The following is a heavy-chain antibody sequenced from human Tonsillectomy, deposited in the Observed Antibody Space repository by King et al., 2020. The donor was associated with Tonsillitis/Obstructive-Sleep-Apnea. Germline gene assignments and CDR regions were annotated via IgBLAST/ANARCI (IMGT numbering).Heavy chain of an antibody. V-gene: IGHV3-9*01. J-gene: IGHJ3*02. Sequence: DVQLVESGGGLVQPGRSLRLSCAASGFTFDDYAMHWVRQAPGKGLVWVSGISWNSGSIGYADSVKGRFTISRDNAKNSLYLQMNSLRAEDTALYYCAKDIGSGSYRHDAFDIWGQGTMVTVSS. CDR2: ISWNSGSI. D-gene: IGHD3-10*01. CDR1: GFTFDDYA. CDR3: AKDIGSGSYRHDAFDI.